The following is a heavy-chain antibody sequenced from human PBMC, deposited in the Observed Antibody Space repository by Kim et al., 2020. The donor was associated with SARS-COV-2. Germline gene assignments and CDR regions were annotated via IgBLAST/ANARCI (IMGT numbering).Heavy chain of an antibody. D-gene: IGHD6-13*01. J-gene: IGHJ6*02. CDR1: GFTFSSYE. Sequence: GGSLRLSCAASGFTFSSYEMNWVRQAPGKGLEWVSYISSSGSTIYCADSVKGRFTISRDNAKNSLYLQMNSLRAEDTAVYYCARDLGIAAAGNYYYGMDVGGQGTTVTVSS. CDR3: ARDLGIAAAGNYYYGMDV. V-gene: IGHV3-48*03. CDR2: ISSSGSTI.